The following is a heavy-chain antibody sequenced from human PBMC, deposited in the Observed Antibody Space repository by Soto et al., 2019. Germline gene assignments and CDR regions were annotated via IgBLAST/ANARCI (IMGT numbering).Heavy chain of an antibody. J-gene: IGHJ5*01. CDR2: IIPMFVRP. D-gene: IGHD3-16*01. V-gene: IGHV1-69*18. Sequence: QVHLVQSGTEVKKPGSSVTVSCKASGGTFRNYAISWVRQVPGQGLEWMGSIIPMFVRPNYGQKFQGRVTITADESTTTAYMKLSSLRSDDTAVYYCARERGFSYVLGRGHPFDSWGQGTLVTVSS. CDR3: ARERGFSYVLGRGHPFDS. CDR1: GGTFRNYA.